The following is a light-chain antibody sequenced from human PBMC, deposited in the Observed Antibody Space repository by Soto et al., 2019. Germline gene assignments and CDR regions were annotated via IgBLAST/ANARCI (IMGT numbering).Light chain of an antibody. CDR1: YSY. CDR2: DVT. Sequence: QSALAQPRSVSGSPGQSVNISCTGTYSYVSWYQQHPGKAPKLMIYDVTKRPSGVPDSFSGSRSGNTASLTISGLQAEDEADYYCRSYAGTYTWVFGGGTQLTVL. J-gene: IGLJ3*02. V-gene: IGLV2-11*01. CDR3: RSYAGTYTWV.